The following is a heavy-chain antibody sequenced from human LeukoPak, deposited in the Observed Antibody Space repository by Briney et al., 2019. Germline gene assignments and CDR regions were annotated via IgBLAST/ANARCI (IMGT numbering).Heavy chain of an antibody. Sequence: SQTLSLTCTVSGGSVSSGSYYWTWLRQPPGKGLEWIGYISYSGSTNYNPSLKSRVTISVDTSKNQFSLNLSSVTAADTAVYYCARRGSGGRSFDIWGQGKMVTVSS. V-gene: IGHV4-61*01. CDR3: ARRGSGGRSFDI. CDR1: GGSVSSGSYY. J-gene: IGHJ3*02. CDR2: ISYSGST. D-gene: IGHD2-15*01.